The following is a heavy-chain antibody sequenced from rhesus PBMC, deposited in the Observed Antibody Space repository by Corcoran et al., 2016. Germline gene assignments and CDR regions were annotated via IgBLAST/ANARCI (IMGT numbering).Heavy chain of an antibody. CDR1: GYTFTRYY. Sequence: QVQLVQSGAEVKKPGASVKLSCKASGYTFTRYYINWVRQAPGKVLEWIGWSNPSKGKTGYAQKFQGRVTMTRDTSTSTAYMERSSLRSEDTAVYYCTRGWNNGRDAFDFWGQGLRVTVSS. J-gene: IGHJ3*01. CDR3: TRGWNNGRDAFDF. D-gene: IGHD1-20*01. V-gene: IGHV1S9*01. CDR2: SNPSKGKT.